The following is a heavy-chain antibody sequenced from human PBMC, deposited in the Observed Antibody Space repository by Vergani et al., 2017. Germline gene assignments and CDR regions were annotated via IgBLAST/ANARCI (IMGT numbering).Heavy chain of an antibody. Sequence: QVQLVESGGGVVQPGRSLRLSCAASGFTFSSYAMHWVRQAPGKGLEWVAVISYDGSNKYYADSVKGRFTISRDNSKNTLYLQMNSLRAEDTAVYYCARSFPDDYGGNMTVWFDPWGQGTLVTVSS. V-gene: IGHV3-30-3*01. D-gene: IGHD4-23*01. CDR2: ISYDGSNK. J-gene: IGHJ5*02. CDR3: ARSFPDDYGGNMTVWFDP. CDR1: GFTFSSYA.